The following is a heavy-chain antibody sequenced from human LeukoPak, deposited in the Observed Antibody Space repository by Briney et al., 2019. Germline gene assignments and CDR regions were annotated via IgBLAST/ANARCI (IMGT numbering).Heavy chain of an antibody. J-gene: IGHJ6*02. CDR3: AKGGSPSGPCYYGMDV. CDR2: ISSSGDST. CDR1: GFTFSSYA. V-gene: IGHV3-23*01. D-gene: IGHD6-6*01. Sequence: GGSLRLSCAASGFTFSSYAMRWVRQAPGKGLEWVSAISSSGDSTIHAGSVKGRFTISRDNSKNTVYLQMNSLRAEDTAVYYCAKGGSPSGPCYYGMDVWGQGTTVTVSS.